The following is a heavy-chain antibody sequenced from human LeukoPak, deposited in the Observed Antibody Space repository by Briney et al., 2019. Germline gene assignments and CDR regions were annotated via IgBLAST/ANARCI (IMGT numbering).Heavy chain of an antibody. J-gene: IGHJ4*02. D-gene: IGHD2-21*02. V-gene: IGHV3-23*01. CDR3: AKKTSYCGGDCYPYYLGH. Sequence: GGSLRLSCAASGFTFSSYAMSWVRQAPGKGLEWVSAISGIGGSTYYADSVKGRFTSSRDNSKNTLYLQMNSLRAEDTAVYYCAKKTSYCGGDCYPYYLGHWGQGTLVTVSS. CDR2: ISGIGGST. CDR1: GFTFSSYA.